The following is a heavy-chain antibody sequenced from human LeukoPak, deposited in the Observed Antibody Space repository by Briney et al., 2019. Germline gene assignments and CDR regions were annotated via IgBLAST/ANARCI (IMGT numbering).Heavy chain of an antibody. CDR3: ARVVNDFWSPFDY. V-gene: IGHV3-30*04. CDR2: ISYDGSNK. CDR1: GFPFSSYA. D-gene: IGHD3-3*01. J-gene: IGHJ4*02. Sequence: GRSLRLSCAASGFPFSSYAMDWVRQAPGKGLEWVAVISYDGSNKYYADSVKGRFTISRDNSKNTLYLQMNSLRAEDTAVYYCARVVNDFWSPFDYWGQGTLVTVSS.